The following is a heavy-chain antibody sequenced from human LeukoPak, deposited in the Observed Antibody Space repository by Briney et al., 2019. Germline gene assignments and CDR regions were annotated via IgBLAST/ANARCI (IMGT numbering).Heavy chain of an antibody. CDR2: ISYDGSNK. Sequence: QTGRSLRLSCAASGFTFSSYAMHWVRQAPGKGLEWVAVISYDGSNKYYAGSVKGRFTISRDNSKNTLYLQMNSLRAEDTAVYYCARDGLRFLEWLLYSHNWFDPWGQGTLVTVSS. V-gene: IGHV3-30*04. CDR3: ARDGLRFLEWLLYSHNWFDP. D-gene: IGHD3-3*01. J-gene: IGHJ5*02. CDR1: GFTFSSYA.